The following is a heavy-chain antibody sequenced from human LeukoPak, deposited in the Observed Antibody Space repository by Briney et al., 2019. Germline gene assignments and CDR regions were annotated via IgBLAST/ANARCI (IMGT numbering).Heavy chain of an antibody. D-gene: IGHD5/OR15-5a*01. CDR2: IKSKPDGGTT. J-gene: IGHJ4*02. CDR1: GYTFSNAW. Sequence: GGSLRLSCAASGYTFSNAWMSWVRQAPGKGLEWVGRIKSKPDGGTTDYAAPVKGRFTITRNDSKNTLYLQMNSLKTEDTAVYYCTTNLSERYYFDYWGQEALVTVSS. CDR3: TTNLSERYYFDY. V-gene: IGHV3-15*01.